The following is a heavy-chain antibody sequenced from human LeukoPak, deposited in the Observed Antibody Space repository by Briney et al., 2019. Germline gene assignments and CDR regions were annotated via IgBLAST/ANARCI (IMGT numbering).Heavy chain of an antibody. J-gene: IGHJ5*02. D-gene: IGHD3-22*01. CDR1: GYTFTSYY. V-gene: IGHV1-18*04. CDR3: ARGSAIYDSTRGWFDP. CDR2: ISAYNGNT. Sequence: ASVKVSCKASGYTFTSYYMHWVRQAPGQGLEWMGWISAYNGNTNYAQKLQGRVTMTTDTSTSTAYMELRSLRSDDTAVYYCARGSAIYDSTRGWFDPWGQGTLVTVSS.